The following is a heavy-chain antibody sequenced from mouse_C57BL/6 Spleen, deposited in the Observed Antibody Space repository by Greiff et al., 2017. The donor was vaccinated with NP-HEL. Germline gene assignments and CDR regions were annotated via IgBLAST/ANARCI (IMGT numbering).Heavy chain of an antibody. CDR1: GYTFTSYW. Sequence: QVQLQQPGAELVMPGASVKLSCKASGYTFTSYWMHWVKQRPGQGLEWIGEIDPSDSYTTYNQKFKGKSTLTVDKSSSTADMQLSSLTSEDSAVYYCARKDYGSSYRYFDVWGTGTTVTVSS. J-gene: IGHJ1*03. CDR2: IDPSDSYT. CDR3: ARKDYGSSYRYFDV. D-gene: IGHD1-1*01. V-gene: IGHV1-69*01.